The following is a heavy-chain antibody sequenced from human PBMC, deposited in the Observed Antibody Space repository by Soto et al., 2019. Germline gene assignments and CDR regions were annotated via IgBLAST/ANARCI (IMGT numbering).Heavy chain of an antibody. V-gene: IGHV3-30*18. D-gene: IGHD6-19*01. CDR2: ISYDGSNK. CDR1: GFTFSSYG. Sequence: QVQLVESGGGVDQPGRSLRLSCAASGFTFSSYGMHWVRQAPGKGLEWVAVISYDGSNKYYADSVKGRFTISRDNSKNTLYLQMSSLRAEDTAVYYCAKDWQWLVGYWGQGTLVTVSS. CDR3: AKDWQWLVGY. J-gene: IGHJ4*02.